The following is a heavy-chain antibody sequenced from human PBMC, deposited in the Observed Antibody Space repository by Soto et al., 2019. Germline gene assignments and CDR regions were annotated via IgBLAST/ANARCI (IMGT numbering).Heavy chain of an antibody. D-gene: IGHD6-6*01. CDR1: GGSISSGGYS. J-gene: IGHJ4*02. CDR2: IYHSGST. V-gene: IGHV4-30-2*01. Sequence: LSLTCAVSGGSISSGGYSWSWIRQPPGKGLEWIGYIYHSGSTYYNPSLKSRVTISVDRSKNQFSLKLSSVTAADTAVYYCAVYSSSSRGDYWGQGTLVTVSS. CDR3: AVYSSSSRGDY.